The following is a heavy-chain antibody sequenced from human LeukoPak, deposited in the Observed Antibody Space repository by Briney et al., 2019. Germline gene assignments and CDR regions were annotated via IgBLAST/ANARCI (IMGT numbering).Heavy chain of an antibody. J-gene: IGHJ5*02. CDR1: GGSISSGGYY. Sequence: SETLSLTCTVSGGSISSGGYYWSWIRQHPGKGLEWIGYIYYSGSTYCNPSLKSRVTISVDTSKNQFSLKLSSVTAADTAVYYCARKAGDASIVGATFWFDPWGQGTLVTVSS. CDR2: IYYSGST. D-gene: IGHD1-26*01. V-gene: IGHV4-31*03. CDR3: ARKAGDASIVGATFWFDP.